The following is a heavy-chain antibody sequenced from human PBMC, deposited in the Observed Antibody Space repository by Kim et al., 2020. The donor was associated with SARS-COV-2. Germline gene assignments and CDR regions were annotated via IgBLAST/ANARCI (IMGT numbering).Heavy chain of an antibody. CDR3: ARGGASVAGTDY. V-gene: IGHV1-3*01. Sequence: KYSQRFPGRVPGTRDTSASTAYMELGSLRSEDTAVYYCARGGASVAGTDYWGQGTLVTVSS. J-gene: IGHJ4*02. D-gene: IGHD6-19*01.